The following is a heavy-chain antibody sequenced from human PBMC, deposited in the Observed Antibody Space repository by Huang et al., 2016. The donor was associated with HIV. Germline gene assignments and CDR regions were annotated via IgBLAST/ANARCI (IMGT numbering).Heavy chain of an antibody. V-gene: IGHV1-24*01. CDR2: LAPENGET. J-gene: IGHJ3*02. CDR1: GYTLTELS. D-gene: IGHD2-21*01. CDR3: AAGYDTYYDI. Sequence: QVQLVQSGAEVKKPGASVKVSCKVSGYTLTELSIHWVRQAPGKGLEWMGGLAPENGETIYAQHVQGRVTMTEDTSTDTAYMELHSLRPEDTAVYYCAAGYDTYYDIWGQWTMVIASS.